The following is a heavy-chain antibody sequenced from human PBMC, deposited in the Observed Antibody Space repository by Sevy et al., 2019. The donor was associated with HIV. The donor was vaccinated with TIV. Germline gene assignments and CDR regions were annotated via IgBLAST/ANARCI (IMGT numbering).Heavy chain of an antibody. CDR2: ISYDGSNK. D-gene: IGHD2-21*02. CDR1: GFTFSSYG. V-gene: IGHV3-30*18. Sequence: LSLTCAASGFTFSSYGMHWVRQAPGKGLEWVAVISYDGSNKYYADSVKGRFTISRDNSKNTLYLQMNSLRAEDTAVYYCAKDPMAVTGAFDIWGQGTMVTVSS. CDR3: AKDPMAVTGAFDI. J-gene: IGHJ3*02.